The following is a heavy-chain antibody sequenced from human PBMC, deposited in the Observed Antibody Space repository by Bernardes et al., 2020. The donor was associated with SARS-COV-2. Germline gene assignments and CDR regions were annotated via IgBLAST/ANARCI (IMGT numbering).Heavy chain of an antibody. CDR2: ISRRGDAR. D-gene: IGHD3-10*01. J-gene: IGHJ4*02. V-gene: IGHV3-11*01. Sequence: GGSLRLSCVASGSGFTFNDYYMSWIRQAPGKGLEWVSFISRRGDARHYADSVKGRFTISADSAKNSVYLEMSSLTAEDTAVYYCAREGFGEFFDFWGQGTLVTVSS. CDR1: GSGFTFNDYY. CDR3: AREGFGEFFDF.